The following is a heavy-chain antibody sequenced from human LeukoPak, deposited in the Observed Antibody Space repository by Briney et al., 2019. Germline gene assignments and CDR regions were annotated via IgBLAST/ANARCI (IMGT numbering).Heavy chain of an antibody. CDR2: INPYSGAI. CDR1: GFTFTDEY. CDR3: ARDPKSQLLLDY. J-gene: IGHJ4*02. Sequence: ASVKVSCKSSGFTFTDEYIHWVRQAPGQGLEWMGWINPYSGAINYAQKFQGRVTLTRDTSVSTAYMELSRLTSGDTAVYYCARDPKSQLLLDYWGQGTLVTVSS. V-gene: IGHV1-2*02. D-gene: IGHD2-2*01.